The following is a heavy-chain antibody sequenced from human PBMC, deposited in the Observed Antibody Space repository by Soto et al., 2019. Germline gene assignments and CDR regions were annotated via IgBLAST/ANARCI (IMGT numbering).Heavy chain of an antibody. Sequence: QLVESGGGVVQPGRSLRLSCAASGFSFNKSSMHWVRQVPGKGLEWVAVISFDGSHKYYADSVKGRFTISRDKSKNTLYLQINSLRGEDPAVYYCARDETTVAPFDYLGPGILVTVSS. CDR2: ISFDGSHK. CDR3: ARDETTVAPFDY. D-gene: IGHD1-1*01. V-gene: IGHV3-30-3*01. CDR1: GFSFNKSS. J-gene: IGHJ4*02.